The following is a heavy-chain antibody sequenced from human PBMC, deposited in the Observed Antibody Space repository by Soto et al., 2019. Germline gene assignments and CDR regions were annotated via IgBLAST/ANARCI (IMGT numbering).Heavy chain of an antibody. CDR3: ARRVGGSDFDY. J-gene: IGHJ4*02. CDR1: GDTISTGGYT. V-gene: IGHV4-61*05. CDR2: TYYSGST. Sequence: PSETLSLTCDVSGDTISTGGYTWAWIRQPPGKALEWIGHTYYSGSTNYNPSLKSRVTISVDTSKNQFSLRLSSVTAADTAVYYCARRVGGSDFDYWGQGTLVTVSS. D-gene: IGHD3-10*01.